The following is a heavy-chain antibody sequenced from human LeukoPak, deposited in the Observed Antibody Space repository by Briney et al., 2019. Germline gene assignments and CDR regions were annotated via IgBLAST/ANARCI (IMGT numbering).Heavy chain of an antibody. D-gene: IGHD6-13*01. CDR2: IIPIFGTA. CDR3: ARGATPEARPIIAAADAFDI. V-gene: IGHV1-69*13. Sequence: SVKVSCKASGGTFSSYAISWVRQAPGQGLEWMGGIIPIFGTANYAQKFQGRVTITADESTSTAYMELSSLRSEDTAVYYCARGATPEARPIIAAADAFDIWGQGTMVTVSS. CDR1: GGTFSSYA. J-gene: IGHJ3*02.